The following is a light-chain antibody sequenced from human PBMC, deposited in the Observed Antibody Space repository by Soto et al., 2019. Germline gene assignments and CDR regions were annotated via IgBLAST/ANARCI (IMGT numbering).Light chain of an antibody. V-gene: IGKV1-5*01. Sequence: DIQMTQPPSSLSASVGDSVTITCRASQNIKTYLNWYQQKPGKAPKLLIYDASSLESGVPSRFSGSGSGTEFNLTISRLQPDDFATYYCQQYNSYLITFGQGTRLEIK. J-gene: IGKJ5*01. CDR2: DAS. CDR3: QQYNSYLIT. CDR1: QNIKTY.